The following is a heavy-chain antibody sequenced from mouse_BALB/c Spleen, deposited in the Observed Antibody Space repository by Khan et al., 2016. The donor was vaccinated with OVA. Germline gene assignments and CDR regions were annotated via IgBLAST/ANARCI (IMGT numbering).Heavy chain of an antibody. D-gene: IGHD1-1*01. CDR2: TNPTNGRT. Sequence: QVQLQQSGDDLVKPGASVKLSCKASGYTFTSYWMHWVKQRLGQGLEWFAETNPTNGRTYYNEKFKSKATLTVDKSSSTAYMLLSGPTFEDSAVYYCARIKKIVATYFDYWGQGTTLTVSS. J-gene: IGHJ2*01. V-gene: IGHV1S81*02. CDR1: GYTFTSYW. CDR3: ARIKKIVATYFDY.